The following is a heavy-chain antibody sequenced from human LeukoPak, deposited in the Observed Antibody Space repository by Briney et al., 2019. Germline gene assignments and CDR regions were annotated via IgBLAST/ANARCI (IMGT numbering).Heavy chain of an antibody. CDR2: ISHDGVDK. CDR3: AKSLYDSSGIEYFQH. V-gene: IGHV3-30*18. CDR1: GFTFDTYG. D-gene: IGHD3-22*01. J-gene: IGHJ1*01. Sequence: QTGGSLRLSCAASGFTFDTYGMHWVRQAPGKGLEWVAVISHDGVDKYYADSAKGRFTISRDNSKNTVSLQVNSLRAEDTAVYYCAKSLYDSSGIEYFQHWGQGTLVTVSS.